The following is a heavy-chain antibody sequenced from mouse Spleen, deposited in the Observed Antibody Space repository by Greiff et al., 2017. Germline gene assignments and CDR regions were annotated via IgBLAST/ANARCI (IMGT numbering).Heavy chain of an antibody. J-gene: IGHJ4*01. V-gene: IGHV1-62-2*01. Sequence: VKLVESGAELVKPGASVKLSCKASGYTFTEYTIHWVKQRSGQGLEWIGWFYPGSGSIKYNEKFKDKATLTADKSSSTVYMELSRLTSEDSAVYFCARHERDDYDEDYAMDYWGQGTSVTVSS. D-gene: IGHD2-4*01. CDR3: ARHERDDYDEDYAMDY. CDR1: GYTFTEYT. CDR2: FYPGSGSI.